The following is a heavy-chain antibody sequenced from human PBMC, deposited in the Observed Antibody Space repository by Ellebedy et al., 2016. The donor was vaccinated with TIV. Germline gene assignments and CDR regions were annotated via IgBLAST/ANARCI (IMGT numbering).Heavy chain of an antibody. CDR2: IDPDSGGT. CDR3: ARVRGVIVFDY. V-gene: IGHV1-2*04. Sequence: ASVKVSCKASGYAFNTYYIHWVRQAPGQGLEWLGWIDPDSGGTKYAQNFQGWVTMTRETSVSTAYLELSRLRSGDTALYYCARVRGVIVFDYWGQGTLVTVSS. J-gene: IGHJ4*02. CDR1: GYAFNTYY. D-gene: IGHD3-10*01.